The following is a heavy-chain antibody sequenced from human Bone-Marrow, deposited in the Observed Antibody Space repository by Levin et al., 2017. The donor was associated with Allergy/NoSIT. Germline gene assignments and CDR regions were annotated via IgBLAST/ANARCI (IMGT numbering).Heavy chain of an antibody. Sequence: GESLKISCSASGFLVGTNYMTWVRLAPGKGLEFVSVLYTGGATYYAESVKGRFTISRDNSKNTVYLQMSSLTADDTALYYCATDRFNWNDGALDLWGQGTMVTVSS. CDR2: LYTGGAT. V-gene: IGHV3-53*01. CDR1: GFLVGTNY. J-gene: IGHJ3*01. CDR3: ATDRFNWNDGALDL. D-gene: IGHD1-20*01.